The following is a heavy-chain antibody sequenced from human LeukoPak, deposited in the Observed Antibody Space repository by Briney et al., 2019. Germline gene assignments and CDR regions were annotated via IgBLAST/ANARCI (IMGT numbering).Heavy chain of an antibody. CDR1: GFTFSSYA. Sequence: GGSLRLSRAASGFTFSSYAMHWVRQAPGKGLEWVAVISYDGSNKYYADSVKGRFTISRDNSKNTLYLQMNSLRAEDTAVYYCARDRDGAYYDNPLDYWGQGTLVTVSS. CDR2: ISYDGSNK. V-gene: IGHV3-30-3*01. CDR3: ARDRDGAYYDNPLDY. D-gene: IGHD3-22*01. J-gene: IGHJ4*02.